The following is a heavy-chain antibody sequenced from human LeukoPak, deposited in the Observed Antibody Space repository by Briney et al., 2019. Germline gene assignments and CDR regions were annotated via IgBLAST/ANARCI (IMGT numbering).Heavy chain of an antibody. V-gene: IGHV3-33*01. CDR1: GFTFSSYG. Sequence: GGSLRLSCAASGFTFSSYGMHWVRQVPGKGLEWVAIIWYDGSKQYYADSVKGRFTISRDNSKNTLYVQMNSLRAEDTAVYYCARSGWFYIDYWGQGTLVTVSS. J-gene: IGHJ4*02. CDR2: IWYDGSKQ. D-gene: IGHD6-19*01. CDR3: ARSGWFYIDY.